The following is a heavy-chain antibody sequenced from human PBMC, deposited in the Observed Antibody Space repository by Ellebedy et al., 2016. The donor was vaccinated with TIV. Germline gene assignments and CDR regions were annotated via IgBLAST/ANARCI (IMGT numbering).Heavy chain of an antibody. CDR2: INSDGTDT. Sequence: GESLKISCAASGFAFNYYWMYWVRQAPGGGLVWVSRINSDGTDTYYADSVKGRFTISRDNSKNTLYLQMNSLRAEDTAIYYYAKFHGDYHPYYLDFWGQGTLVTVSS. J-gene: IGHJ4*02. D-gene: IGHD4-17*01. V-gene: IGHV3-74*01. CDR3: AKFHGDYHPYYLDF. CDR1: GFAFNYYW.